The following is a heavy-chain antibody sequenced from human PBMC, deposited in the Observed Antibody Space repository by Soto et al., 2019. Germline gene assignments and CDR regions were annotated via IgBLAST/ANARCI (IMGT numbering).Heavy chain of an antibody. Sequence: QVQLVQSGAEVKKPGASVKVSCKASGYTFTSYYMHWVRQAPGQGLEWMGIISPSGGSTSYAQKFQGRVTMTRDTSTSTVYMELSSLRSEDTAVYYCARDIDGSGRGGFEDYWGQGTLVTVSS. V-gene: IGHV1-46*01. CDR1: GYTFTSYY. D-gene: IGHD6-19*01. J-gene: IGHJ4*02. CDR3: ARDIDGSGRGGFEDY. CDR2: ISPSGGST.